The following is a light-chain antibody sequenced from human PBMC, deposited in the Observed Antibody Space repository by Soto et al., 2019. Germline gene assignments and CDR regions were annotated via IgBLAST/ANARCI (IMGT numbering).Light chain of an antibody. V-gene: IGKV3D-20*02. J-gene: IGKJ5*01. CDR3: QQRDSWPIT. CDR1: QSLSGNY. Sequence: NVLTQSPGTLSLSPGERATLSCRASQSLSGNYLAWYQQKPGQAPRVLIYRASIRATGISDRFSGSGSGTDFTLTISSLEPEDFAVYYCQQRDSWPITFGQGTRLEIK. CDR2: RAS.